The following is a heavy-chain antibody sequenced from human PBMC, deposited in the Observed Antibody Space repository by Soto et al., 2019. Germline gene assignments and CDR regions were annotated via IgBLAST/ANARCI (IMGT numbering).Heavy chain of an antibody. V-gene: IGHV3-30-3*01. CDR3: ARGGFYCISTSCSPRSDY. CDR1: GFTFSSYA. CDR2: ISYDGSNK. J-gene: IGHJ4*02. D-gene: IGHD2-2*01. Sequence: QVQLVESGGGVVQPGRSLRLSCAASGFTFSSYAMHWVRQAPGKGLEWVAVISYDGSNKYYADSVKGRFTISRDNSKNTVYLEMNSLRAEDTAVYYCARGGFYCISTSCSPRSDYWGQGTLVTVSS.